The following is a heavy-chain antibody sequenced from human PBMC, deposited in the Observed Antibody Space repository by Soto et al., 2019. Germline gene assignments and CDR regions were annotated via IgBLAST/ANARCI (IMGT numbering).Heavy chain of an antibody. V-gene: IGHV1-69*01. Sequence: GASVKVYCKASGGTFSTYAISWVRQAPGQVLEWVGGIIPIFGTANYAQKFQGRVTITADESTSTAYMELSSLRSEDTAVYYCARAAYSYGTAYLSYYYGMDVWGQGTTVTVSS. CDR3: ARAAYSYGTAYLSYYYGMDV. J-gene: IGHJ6*02. CDR1: GGTFSTYA. D-gene: IGHD5-18*01. CDR2: IIPIFGTA.